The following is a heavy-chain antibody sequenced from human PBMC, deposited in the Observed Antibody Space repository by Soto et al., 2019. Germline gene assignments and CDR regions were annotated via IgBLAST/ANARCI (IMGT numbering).Heavy chain of an antibody. CDR3: ASLKVSKSYCFDP. CDR2: IYYSVIT. Sequence: SETLSLTCTVSCDSISSYYWSWIRQPPGKGLYCIGYIYYSVITNXXPSLKSLXXISVDTSKNHXSLKLTSVTAAYTALXYCASLKVSKSYCFDPWGQGTLVTVSS. V-gene: IGHV4-59*08. J-gene: IGHJ5*02. CDR1: CDSISSYY. D-gene: IGHD1-20*01.